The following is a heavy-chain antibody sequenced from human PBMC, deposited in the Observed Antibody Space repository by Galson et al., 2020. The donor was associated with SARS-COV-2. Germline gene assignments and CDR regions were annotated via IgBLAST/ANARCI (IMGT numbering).Heavy chain of an antibody. D-gene: IGHD3-10*01. J-gene: IGHJ3*02. CDR3: AKDPWGATVRGVKYAFDI. Sequence: GESLKISCEASGFISITYSMTWVRQAPGKGLEWVSGISGSSGTTYYADSVKGRFTISRDNSKNTLYLQMNSLRVEDTAVYYCAKDPWGATVRGVKYAFDIWGQGIMVNVSS. CDR1: GFISITYS. V-gene: IGHV3-23*01. CDR2: ISGSSGTT.